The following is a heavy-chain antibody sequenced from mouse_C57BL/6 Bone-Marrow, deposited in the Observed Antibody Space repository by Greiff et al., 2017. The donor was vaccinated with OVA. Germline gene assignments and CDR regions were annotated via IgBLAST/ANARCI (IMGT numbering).Heavy chain of an antibody. CDR2: IDPENGDT. CDR3: TTGGASPAWFAY. CDR1: GFNIKDDY. D-gene: IGHD6-1*01. V-gene: IGHV14-4*01. J-gene: IGHJ3*01. Sequence: VRLQQSGAELVRPGASVKLTCTASGFNIKDDYMHWVKQRPEQGLEWIGWIDPENGDTAYASKFQGKATITADTSSNTAYLQLSSLTSEDTAVYYCTTGGASPAWFAYWGQGTLVTVSA.